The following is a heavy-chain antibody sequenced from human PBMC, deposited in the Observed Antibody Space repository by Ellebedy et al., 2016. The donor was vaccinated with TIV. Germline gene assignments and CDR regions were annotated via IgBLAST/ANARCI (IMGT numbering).Heavy chain of an antibody. Sequence: GESLKISCAASGFTFSNYAMNWVRQAPGKGPEWVSVTSGSSDSRDYADSVKGRFTISRDNSQNTLYLQMNSLRAEDTAVYYCAKGRGGSSYYSLDVWGQGTTVTVSS. CDR2: TSGSSDSR. CDR3: AKGRGGSSYYSLDV. CDR1: GFTFSNYA. V-gene: IGHV3-23*01. J-gene: IGHJ6*02. D-gene: IGHD2-15*01.